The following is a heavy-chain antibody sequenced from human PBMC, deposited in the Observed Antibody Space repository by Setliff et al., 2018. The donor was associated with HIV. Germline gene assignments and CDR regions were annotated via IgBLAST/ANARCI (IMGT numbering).Heavy chain of an antibody. V-gene: IGHV1-46*01. CDR1: GYTFTNFY. D-gene: IGHD6-13*01. Sequence: ASVKVSCKASGYTFTNFYLHWVRQAPGQGLEWVGIVNPTSGSTTYAQTFQGRVTMTGDTYTSTVYMEVSSLRSEDTAVYYCARGREKQHLVISPDCWGQGTLVTVSS. CDR3: ARGREKQHLVISPDC. J-gene: IGHJ4*02. CDR2: VNPTSGST.